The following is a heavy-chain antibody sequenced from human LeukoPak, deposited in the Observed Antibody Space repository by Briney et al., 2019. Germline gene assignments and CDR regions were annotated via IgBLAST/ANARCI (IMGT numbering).Heavy chain of an antibody. CDR3: GIEIRHYDF. D-gene: IGHD3-10*01. J-gene: IGHJ4*02. CDR2: TYYSTKCYN. CDR1: GFSVSSNIAA. V-gene: IGHV6-1*01. Sequence: SQTLSLTCAISGFSVSSNIAAWNWIRQCPSRGPEWLGRTYYSTKCYNDYAVAVKSRITINPNTSKKQLSMQLNSMAPDDPTVYYCGIEIRHYDFWGQGPLVTVSS.